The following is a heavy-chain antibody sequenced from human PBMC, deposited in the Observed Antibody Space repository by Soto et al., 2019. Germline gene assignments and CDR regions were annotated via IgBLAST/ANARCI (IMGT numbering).Heavy chain of an antibody. D-gene: IGHD1-7*01. CDR1: GFTFSSYG. J-gene: IGHJ4*02. V-gene: IGHV3-33*01. CDR3: ARDGNWNYDY. Sequence: QVQLVESGGGVVQPGRSLRLSFAASGFTFSSYGMHWVRKAPGKGLEWVAVIWYDGSNKYYADSVKGRFTISRDNSKNTLYLQMNSLRAEDTAVYYCARDGNWNYDYWGQGTLVTVSS. CDR2: IWYDGSNK.